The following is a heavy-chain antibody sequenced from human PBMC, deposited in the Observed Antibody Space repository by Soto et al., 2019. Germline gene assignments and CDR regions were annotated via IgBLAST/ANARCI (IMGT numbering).Heavy chain of an antibody. CDR2: ISGSGSTT. CDR3: AKFLVGIVGSRGRPWFLDS. V-gene: IGHV3-23*01. Sequence: GGSLRLSCAASGFTFSNYAMSWVRQAPGKGLEWVSAISGSGSTTYSADSVRGRFTISRDNSKNTLYLQMNSLSPEDTAVYYCAKFLVGIVGSRGRPWFLDSWCQAKLVTVS. D-gene: IGHD2-21*01. J-gene: IGHJ4*02. CDR1: GFTFSNYA.